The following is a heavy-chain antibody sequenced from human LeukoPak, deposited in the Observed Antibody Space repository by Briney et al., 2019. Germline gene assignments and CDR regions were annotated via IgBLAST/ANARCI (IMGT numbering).Heavy chain of an antibody. J-gene: IGHJ4*02. CDR2: INHSGST. V-gene: IGHV4-34*01. Sequence: SETLSLTCAVYGGSFSGYYWSWIRQPPGKGLEWIGEINHSGSTNYNPSLKSRVTIPVDTSKNQFSLKLSSVTAADTAVYYCARGRNVWGSYRFDYWGQGTLVTVSS. D-gene: IGHD3-16*02. CDR1: GGSFSGYY. CDR3: ARGRNVWGSYRFDY.